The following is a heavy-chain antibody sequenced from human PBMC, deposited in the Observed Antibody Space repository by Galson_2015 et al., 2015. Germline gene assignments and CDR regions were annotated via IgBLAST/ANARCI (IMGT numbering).Heavy chain of an antibody. J-gene: IGHJ6*02. CDR2: ISAYNGNT. CDR1: GYTFTSYG. CDR3: AREGPTTDYYYYGMDV. Sequence: SVKVSCKASGYTFTSYGISWVRQAPGQGLEWMGWISAYNGNTNYAQKLQGRVTMTTDTYTSTAYMELRSLRSDDTAVYYCAREGPTTDYYYYGMDVWVQGTTFTVSS. D-gene: IGHD1-1*01. V-gene: IGHV1-18*01.